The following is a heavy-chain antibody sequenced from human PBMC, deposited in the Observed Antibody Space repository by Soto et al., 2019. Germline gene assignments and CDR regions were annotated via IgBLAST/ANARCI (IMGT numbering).Heavy chain of an antibody. V-gene: IGHV3-33*01. Sequence: PGGSLRLSCAASGFTFSSDAMHWVRQAPGKGLEWVAFIWNDGSNEYYADSVKGRAIISRDNSENTLYLQMNSLRAEDTAVYYCARENPDAFDIWGQGTMVTVSS. CDR3: ARENPDAFDI. CDR1: GFTFSSDA. CDR2: IWNDGSNE. J-gene: IGHJ3*02.